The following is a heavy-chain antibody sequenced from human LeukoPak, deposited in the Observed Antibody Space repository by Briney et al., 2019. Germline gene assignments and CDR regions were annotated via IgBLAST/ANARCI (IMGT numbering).Heavy chain of an antibody. Sequence: GGSLRLSCGGSGFPCGSYVMGGGRAAPGKGLEWIAYINHNAEMIFYPDFVKGRFTISRDNPKKSLYLQMNALRYEDTAIYYCARDHDWAFDLWGQGTLVTVSS. CDR2: INHNAEMI. J-gene: IGHJ4*02. CDR3: ARDHDWAFDL. CDR1: GFPCGSYV. V-gene: IGHV3-48*02. D-gene: IGHD3-9*01.